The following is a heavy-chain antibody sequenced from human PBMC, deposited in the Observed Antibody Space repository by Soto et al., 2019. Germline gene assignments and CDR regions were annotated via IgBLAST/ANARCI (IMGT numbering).Heavy chain of an antibody. CDR2: ISAYNGNT. CDR1: GYTFTSYG. V-gene: IGHV1-18*01. D-gene: IGHD3-10*01. CDR3: ARGRYYYGSGRLFTDYYFDY. J-gene: IGHJ4*02. Sequence: QVQLVQSGAEVKKPGASVKVSCKASGYTFTSYGISWVRQAPGQGLEWMGWISAYNGNTNYAQKLQGRVTMTTDPSTSTAYMELRSLRSDDTAVYYCARGRYYYGSGRLFTDYYFDYWGQGTLVTVSS.